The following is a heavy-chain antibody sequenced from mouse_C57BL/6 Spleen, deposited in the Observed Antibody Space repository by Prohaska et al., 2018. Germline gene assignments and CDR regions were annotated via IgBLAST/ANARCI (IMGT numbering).Heavy chain of an antibody. CDR2: ISSGGSYP. J-gene: IGHJ2*01. Sequence: GGDLVKPGGSLKLSCAASGFTFSSYGMSWVRQTPGKRLEWVATISSGGSYPYYPDSVKGRFTISRDNAKNTLYLQMSSLKSEDTAMYYCARRPLYAPYYFDYWGQGTTLTVSS. CDR1: GFTFSSYG. V-gene: IGHV5-6*02. CDR3: ARRPLYAPYYFDY. D-gene: IGHD2-12*01.